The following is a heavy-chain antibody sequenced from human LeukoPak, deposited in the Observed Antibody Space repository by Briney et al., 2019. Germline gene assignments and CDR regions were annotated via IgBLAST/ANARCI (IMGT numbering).Heavy chain of an antibody. CDR2: ISGSGGST. Sequence: PGGSLRLSCAASGFTFSSYAMSWVRQAPGKGLEWVSAISGSGGSTYYADSVKGRFTISRDNSKNTLYLQMNSLRAEDTAVYYCARQGTTVTTYYYYYMDVWGKGTTVTVSS. J-gene: IGHJ6*03. V-gene: IGHV3-23*01. CDR1: GFTFSSYA. CDR3: ARQGTTVTTYYYYYMDV. D-gene: IGHD4-17*01.